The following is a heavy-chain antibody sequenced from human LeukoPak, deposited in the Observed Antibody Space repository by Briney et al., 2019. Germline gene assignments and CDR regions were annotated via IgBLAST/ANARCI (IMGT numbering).Heavy chain of an antibody. CDR2: IYYSGST. J-gene: IGHJ6*02. D-gene: IGHD3-3*01. CDR1: GGSITSSSYY. CDR3: ARHHDFWSGYHNYYYGMDV. V-gene: IGHV4-39*01. Sequence: SETLSLTCTVSGGSITSSSYYWGWIRQPPGKGLEWIGNIYYSGSTYYNPSLRSRVTISVDTSKDQFSLKLSSVTAADTAMYYCARHHDFWSGYHNYYYGMDVWGQGTTVTVSS.